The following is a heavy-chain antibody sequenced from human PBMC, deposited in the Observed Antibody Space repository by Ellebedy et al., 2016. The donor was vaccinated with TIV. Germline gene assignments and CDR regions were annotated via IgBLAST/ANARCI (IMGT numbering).Heavy chain of an antibody. J-gene: IGHJ4*02. D-gene: IGHD4-17*01. CDR2: INHSGST. CDR3: ARGSTVTSNDY. V-gene: IGHV4-34*01. Sequence: ESLKISCAASGFTFSSYGMHWIRQPPGKGLEWIGAINHSGSTHYNPSLNSRVTISVDTSKNQFSLKLTSVTAADTAVYYCARGSTVTSNDYWGQGTLITVSS. CDR1: GFTFSSYG.